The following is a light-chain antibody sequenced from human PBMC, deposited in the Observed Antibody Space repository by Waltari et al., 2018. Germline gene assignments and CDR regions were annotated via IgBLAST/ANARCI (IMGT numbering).Light chain of an antibody. CDR3: QQRSNWT. CDR2: DAS. CDR1: QSVSSY. Sequence: EIVLTQSPATLSLSPGERATLSCRASQSVSSYLAWYQQKPGQAPRLLTYDASNRATGIPARFSGSGSVTDFTLTISSLEPEDFAVYYCQQRSNWTFGQGTKVEIK. J-gene: IGKJ1*01. V-gene: IGKV3-11*01.